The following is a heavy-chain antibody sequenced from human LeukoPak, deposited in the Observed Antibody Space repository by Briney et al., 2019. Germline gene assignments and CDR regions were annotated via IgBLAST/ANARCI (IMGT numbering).Heavy chain of an antibody. Sequence: PETLSLTCTLSGGSPTTYYRSWIRHPPGKGLEWIGEINHSGSTNYNPSLKRRVTISGDTPKNQFSLKLSAGTAADTAVYYCARYLPYYYGSGSAPCFDYWGQGALVTVSS. V-gene: IGHV4-34*01. J-gene: IGHJ4*02. D-gene: IGHD3-10*01. CDR2: INHSGST. CDR1: GGSPTTYY. CDR3: ARYLPYYYGSGSAPCFDY.